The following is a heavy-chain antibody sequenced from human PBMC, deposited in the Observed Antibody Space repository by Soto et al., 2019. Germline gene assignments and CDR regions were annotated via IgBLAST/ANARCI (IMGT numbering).Heavy chain of an antibody. CDR2: IYYSGST. V-gene: IGHV4-59*01. CDR3: ARASVAGNYYFDP. J-gene: IGHJ4*02. CDR1: GDSISGYC. D-gene: IGHD6-19*01. Sequence: SETLSLTCTVSGDSISGYCWGWIRQPPGTGLEWIGYIYYSGSTNYNPSLKRRVTISVDTSKNQFSLKLSSVTAADTAVYYCARASVAGNYYFDPWGQGTLVTVSS.